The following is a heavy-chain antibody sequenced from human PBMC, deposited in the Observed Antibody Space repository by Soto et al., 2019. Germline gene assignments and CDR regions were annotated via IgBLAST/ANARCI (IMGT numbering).Heavy chain of an antibody. V-gene: IGHV1-69*04. CDR2: IIPILGIA. D-gene: IGHD5-12*01. CDR3: AREDHVFGYSGYDSFDY. Sequence: VPQAPRQGLEWMERIIPILGIANYAQKLQGRVTMTADKSTSTAYMELSSLRSEDTAVYYCAREDHVFGYSGYDSFDYCCQSPLVTGSS. J-gene: IGHJ4*02.